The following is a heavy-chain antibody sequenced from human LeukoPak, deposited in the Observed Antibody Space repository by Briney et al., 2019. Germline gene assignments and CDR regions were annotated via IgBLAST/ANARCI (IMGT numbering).Heavy chain of an antibody. Sequence: GGSMRFSCAASGFTFSSYEMNWVRQAPGKGLEWVSYISSGGSTIYQADSVKGRFTISRDNAKNSLYLQMNSLRVEDTAVYYCAREPFDPWGQGTLVTVSS. V-gene: IGHV3-48*03. CDR2: ISSGGSTI. CDR1: GFTFSSYE. J-gene: IGHJ5*02. CDR3: AREPFDP.